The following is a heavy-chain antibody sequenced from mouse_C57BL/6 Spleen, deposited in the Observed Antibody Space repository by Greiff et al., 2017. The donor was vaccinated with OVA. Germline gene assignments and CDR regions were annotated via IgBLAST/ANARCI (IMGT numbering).Heavy chain of an antibody. CDR1: GYSFTNYN. CDR3: ARSPYGSTPFAD. D-gene: IGHD1-1*01. V-gene: IGHV1-39*01. J-gene: IGHJ3*01. CDR2: INPNYGTT. Sequence: EVKLQESGPELVKPGASVKISCKASGYSFTNYNMHWVKQSTGKSLEWIGVINPNYGTTSYNQKFKGKATLTVDQSSSTAYMQLNSLTSEDSAVYYCARSPYGSTPFADWGKGTLVTVSA.